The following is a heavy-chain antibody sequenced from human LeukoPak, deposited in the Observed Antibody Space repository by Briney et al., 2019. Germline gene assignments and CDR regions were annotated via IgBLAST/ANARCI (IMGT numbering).Heavy chain of an antibody. CDR2: IYYSGST. V-gene: IGHV4-39*07. Sequence: KASETLSLTCTVSGGSISSSSYYWGWIRQPPGKGLEWIGSIYYSGSTYYNPSLKSRVTISVDTSKNQFSLKLSSVTAADTAVYYCARDWSLTPYDSSGHHFPYWGQGTLVTVSS. CDR1: GGSISSSSYY. CDR3: ARDWSLTPYDSSGHHFPY. D-gene: IGHD3-22*01. J-gene: IGHJ4*02.